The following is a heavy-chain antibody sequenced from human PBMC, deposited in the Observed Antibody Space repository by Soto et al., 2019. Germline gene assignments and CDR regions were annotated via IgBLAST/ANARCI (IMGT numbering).Heavy chain of an antibody. CDR3: ARTPTYCSSTSCPRWAFDY. D-gene: IGHD2-2*01. V-gene: IGHV4-34*01. J-gene: IGHJ4*02. CDR2: INHSGST. CDR1: GGSFSGYY. Sequence: SETLSLTCAVYGGSFSGYYWSWIRQPPGKGLEWIGEINHSGSTNYNPSLKSRVTISVDTSKNQFSLKLSSVTAADTAVYYCARTPTYCSSTSCPRWAFDYWGQGTLVTVSS.